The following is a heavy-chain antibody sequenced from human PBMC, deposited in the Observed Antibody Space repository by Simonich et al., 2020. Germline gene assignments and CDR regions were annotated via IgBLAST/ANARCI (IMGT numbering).Heavy chain of an antibody. CDR1: VGSPSGYS. V-gene: IGHV4-34*01. CDR2: FNHSRSP. J-gene: IGHJ4*02. Sequence: QVQLQQWGAGLSKPSETLSLTCAVDVGSPSGYSWSGIRQPLGKGRGWIGEFNHSRSPNYTPSLKSRVTLSVDTSKNQFSLKLSSVTAADTAVYYCAMRILNYDYWGQGTLVTVSS. CDR3: AMRILNYDY.